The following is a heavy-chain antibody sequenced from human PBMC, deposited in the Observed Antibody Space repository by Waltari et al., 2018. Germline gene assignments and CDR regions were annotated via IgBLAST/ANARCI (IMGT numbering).Heavy chain of an antibody. CDR2: IYYNDNS. CDR3: ARYLRGSRQFYLES. V-gene: IGHV4-59*01. J-gene: IGHJ4*02. Sequence: QVQLQESGPGLVKPSETLSLTCTVSGGSISSFYWSWIRQPPGKGLEWIGYIYYNDNSNYNPTLKSRVTMSVDTTKNQFSLKLSSVTAADTAVYYCARYLRGSRQFYLESWGQGTLVTVSS. CDR1: GGSISSFY. D-gene: IGHD2-2*01.